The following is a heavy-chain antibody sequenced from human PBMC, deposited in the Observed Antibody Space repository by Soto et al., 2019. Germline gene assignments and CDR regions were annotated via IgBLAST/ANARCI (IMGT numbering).Heavy chain of an antibody. D-gene: IGHD3-16*01. Sequence: PXGSLRLSCAASGFTFSSYAMSGVRQAPGKGLEWVSAISGSGGSTYYADSVKGRFTISRDNSKNTLYLQMNSLRAEDTAVYYCATDWAPTPKYYFDYWGQGTLVTVSS. CDR1: GFTFSSYA. CDR2: ISGSGGST. V-gene: IGHV3-23*01. CDR3: ATDWAPTPKYYFDY. J-gene: IGHJ4*02.